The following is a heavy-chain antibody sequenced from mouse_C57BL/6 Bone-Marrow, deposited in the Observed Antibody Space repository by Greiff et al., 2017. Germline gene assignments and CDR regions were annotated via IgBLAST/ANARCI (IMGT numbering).Heavy chain of an antibody. CDR3: ARGSSDQAWFAY. V-gene: IGHV1-5*01. J-gene: IGHJ3*01. Sequence: EVQLQQSGTVLARPGASVKMSCKTSGYTFTSYWMHWVKQRPGQGLEWIGAIYPGNSDTSYNQKFKGKAKLTAVTSASTAYMELSSLTNEDSAVYDCARGSSDQAWFAYWGQGTLVTVSA. CDR2: IYPGNSDT. CDR1: GYTFTSYW. D-gene: IGHD1-1*01.